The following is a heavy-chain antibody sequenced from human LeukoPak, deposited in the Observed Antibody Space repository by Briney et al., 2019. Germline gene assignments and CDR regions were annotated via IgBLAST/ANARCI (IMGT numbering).Heavy chain of an antibody. CDR1: GFALTSHG. Sequence: GGSLRLSCAGSGFALTSHGMNWVRQAPGMGLEWVAVISSDGATKYYADSVQGRFAISRDASRNTLYLQMNSLRTEDTAVYYCARDLPFWETDLYDTAWGQGTLVTVSS. CDR2: ISSDGATK. D-gene: IGHD3-16*01. CDR3: ARDLPFWETDLYDTA. V-gene: IGHV3-30*09. J-gene: IGHJ4*02.